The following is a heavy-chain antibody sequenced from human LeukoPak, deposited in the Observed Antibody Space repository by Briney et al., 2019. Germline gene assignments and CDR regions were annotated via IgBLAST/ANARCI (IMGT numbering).Heavy chain of an antibody. CDR1: GFPFDDYA. D-gene: IGHD3-16*01. CDR2: MSWNSGSI. Sequence: PGGSLRLSCSASGFPFDDYALHWVRQAPGKGLEWVSGMSWNSGSIGYADSVKGRFTISRDNAKNSLYLQMNSLRAEDTALYYCATHSRGSRDYYYYYMDVWGKGTTVTVSS. CDR3: ATHSRGSRDYYYYYMDV. V-gene: IGHV3-9*01. J-gene: IGHJ6*03.